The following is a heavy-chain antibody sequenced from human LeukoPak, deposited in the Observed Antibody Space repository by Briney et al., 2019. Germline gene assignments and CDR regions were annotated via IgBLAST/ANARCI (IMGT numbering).Heavy chain of an antibody. V-gene: IGHV3-43*02. CDR3: AKDNSFFASSSDAFDI. Sequence: GGSLRLSCAASGFTFDDYAMHWVRHAPGKGLEWVSLISGDGGSTYYADSVKGRFTISRDNSKNSLYLQMNSLRTEDTALYYCAKDNSFFASSSDAFDIWGQGTMVTVSS. CDR2: ISGDGGST. J-gene: IGHJ3*02. D-gene: IGHD6-6*01. CDR1: GFTFDDYA.